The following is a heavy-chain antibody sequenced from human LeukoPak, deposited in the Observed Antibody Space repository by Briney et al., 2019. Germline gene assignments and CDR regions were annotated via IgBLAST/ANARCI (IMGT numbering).Heavy chain of an antibody. V-gene: IGHV1-3*01. CDR1: GYTFTSYA. CDR2: IDAGNGNT. CDR3: ASGGHYDSSGYGLNWFDP. D-gene: IGHD3-22*01. Sequence: GASVKVSCKASGYTFTSYAMHWVRQAPGQRLEWMGWIDAGNGNTKYSQKFQGRVTITRDTSASTAYMELSSLRSEDTAVYYCASGGHYDSSGYGLNWFDPWGQGTLVTVSS. J-gene: IGHJ5*02.